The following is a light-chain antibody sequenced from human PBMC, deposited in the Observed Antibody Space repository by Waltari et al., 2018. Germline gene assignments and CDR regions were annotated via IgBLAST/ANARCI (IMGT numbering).Light chain of an antibody. CDR2: GAS. CDR3: QQYDNWLGT. V-gene: IGKV3-15*01. J-gene: IGKJ1*01. CDR1: QSIRSN. Sequence: EIVMTQSPATLSVFPGERATLSFRASQSIRSNLAWYQHKPGQAPRLLIYGASTRATGIPARFSGSGSGTEFTLTISSLQSEDFAVYVCQQYDNWLGTFGQGTKVEIK.